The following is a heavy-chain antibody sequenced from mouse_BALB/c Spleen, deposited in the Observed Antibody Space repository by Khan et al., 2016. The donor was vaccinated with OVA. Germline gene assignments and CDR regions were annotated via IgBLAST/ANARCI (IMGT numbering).Heavy chain of an antibody. J-gene: IGHJ2*01. Sequence: EVQLVESGGGLVKPGGSLKFSCAASGFTFSNYAMSWVRQTPEKRLEWVATISSGGSHTYFPDNVKGRFTISRDNAKNTLYLQMINLRSDDTAMYFGARTPDYYGSNYVDYWGQGTTLTVSS. CDR1: GFTFSNYA. D-gene: IGHD1-1*01. CDR2: ISSGGSHT. V-gene: IGHV5-9-3*01. CDR3: ARTPDYYGSNYVDY.